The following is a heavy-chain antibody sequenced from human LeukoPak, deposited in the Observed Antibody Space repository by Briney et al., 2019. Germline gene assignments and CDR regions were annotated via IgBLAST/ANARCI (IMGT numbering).Heavy chain of an antibody. CDR2: IYHSGST. Sequence: PSETLSLTCAVSGEPFSGYYWGWIRQPPGKGLEWLGEIYHSGSTNYNPSLKSRVTISVDKSKNQFSLKLSSVTAADTAVYYCASAPYYYDSSGFDYWGQGTLVTVSS. CDR3: ASAPYYYDSSGFDY. J-gene: IGHJ4*02. CDR1: GEPFSGYY. D-gene: IGHD3-22*01. V-gene: IGHV4-34*01.